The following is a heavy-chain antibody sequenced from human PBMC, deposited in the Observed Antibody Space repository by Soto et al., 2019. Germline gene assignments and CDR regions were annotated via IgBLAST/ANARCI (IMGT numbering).Heavy chain of an antibody. D-gene: IGHD3-22*01. J-gene: IGHJ6*02. CDR3: ARGYYDSSGYYYLYYYYGMDV. CDR2: LIPIFGTA. V-gene: IGHV1-69*12. CDR1: GGTFSSYA. Sequence: QVQLVQSGAEVKKPGSSVKVSCKASGGTFSSYAISWVRQAPGQGLEWMGGLIPIFGTAHYAQKFQGRVTITADESTSTAYMELSSLRSEDTAVYYCARGYYDSSGYYYLYYYYGMDVWGQGTTVTVS.